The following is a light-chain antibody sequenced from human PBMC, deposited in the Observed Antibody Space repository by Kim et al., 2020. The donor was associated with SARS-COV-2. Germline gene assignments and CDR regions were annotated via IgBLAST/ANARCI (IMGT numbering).Light chain of an antibody. V-gene: IGKV3-15*01. Sequence: SPGERATRSCRATQNIITNLACYQHKPRQTPRLLIYGASSRATGILARCSGSGSGTEFTITISSLQSEDSAVYYCQQYHAWPPITFGQGTRLEIK. CDR3: QQYHAWPPIT. CDR1: QNIITN. J-gene: IGKJ5*01. CDR2: GAS.